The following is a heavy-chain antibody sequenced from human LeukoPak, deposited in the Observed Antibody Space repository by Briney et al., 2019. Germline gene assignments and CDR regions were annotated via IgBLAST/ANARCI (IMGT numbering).Heavy chain of an antibody. CDR3: ERAQRALDH. CDR1: GFTITTYA. CDR2: IGGGGSE. D-gene: IGHD1-1*01. Sequence: GGSLRLSCAASGFTITTYAVNWVRQAPGKGLEWVSGIGGGGSEYYADSVKGRFIISSDSSQNLVHLQMNSLTVEDTAVYYCERAQRALDHWGQRTVDTVSS. J-gene: IGHJ4*02. V-gene: IGHV3-23*01.